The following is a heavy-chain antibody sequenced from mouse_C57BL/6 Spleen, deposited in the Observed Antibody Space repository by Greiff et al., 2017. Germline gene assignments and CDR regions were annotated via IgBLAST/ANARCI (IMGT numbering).Heavy chain of an antibody. CDR2: IYPGSGST. V-gene: IGHV1-55*01. D-gene: IGHD1-1*01. Sequence: QVQLQQPGAELVKPGASVKMSCKASGYTFTSYWITWVKQRPGQGLEWIGDIYPGSGSTNYNEKFKSKATLTVDTSSSTAYMQLSSLTSEDSAVYYCARPPGSSYDYAMDYWGKEPQSPSPQ. CDR3: ARPPGSSYDYAMDY. J-gene: IGHJ4*01. CDR1: GYTFTSYW.